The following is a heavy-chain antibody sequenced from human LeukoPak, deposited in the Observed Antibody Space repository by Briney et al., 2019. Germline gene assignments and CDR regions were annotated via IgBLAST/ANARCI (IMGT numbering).Heavy chain of an antibody. J-gene: IGHJ3*02. CDR3: ARDWQWQQLDGDAFDI. CDR1: GFTLSGYW. D-gene: IGHD6-13*01. V-gene: IGHV3-7*04. Sequence: PGGSLRLSCAASGFTLSGYWMSWVRQAPGKGLEWVANIKQDGSEKYYVDSVKGRFTISRDNAKNSLFLQMNSLRAEDTAVYYCARDWQWQQLDGDAFDIWGQGTMVTVS. CDR2: IKQDGSEK.